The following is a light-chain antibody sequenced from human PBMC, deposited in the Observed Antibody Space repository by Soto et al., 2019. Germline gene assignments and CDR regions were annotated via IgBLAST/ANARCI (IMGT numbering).Light chain of an antibody. CDR2: EVS. V-gene: IGLV2-8*01. Sequence: QSVLTQPPSASGSPGQSVTISCTGTISDVGGYNYVSWYQQHPGKAPKLMIYEVSKRPSGVPDRFSGSKSGNTASLTASGLKAEDEADYYCSSYAGSNNYVFGTGTKLTVL. CDR3: SSYAGSNNYV. J-gene: IGLJ1*01. CDR1: ISDVGGYNY.